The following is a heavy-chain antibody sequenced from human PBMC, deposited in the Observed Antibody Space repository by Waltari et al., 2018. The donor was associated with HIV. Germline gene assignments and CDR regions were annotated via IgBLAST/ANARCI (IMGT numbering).Heavy chain of an antibody. D-gene: IGHD1-1*01. V-gene: IGHV3-74*03. J-gene: IGHJ5*02. CDR3: ATTTTTTYFS. CDR2: VNPEGSGT. CDR1: GFTFRSTW. Sequence: EVQLVESGGGLVQPGESLRLSCGASGFTFRSTWMHWVRQAPGGGLVWVSRVNPEGSGTSYADSGKGRFTISRDNAKNTVYLQMNSLRAEDTAVYYCATTTTTTYFSWGQGTLVTVSS.